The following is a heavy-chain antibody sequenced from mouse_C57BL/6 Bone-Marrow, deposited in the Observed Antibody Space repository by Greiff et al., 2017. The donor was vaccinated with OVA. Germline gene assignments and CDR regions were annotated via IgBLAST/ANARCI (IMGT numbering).Heavy chain of an antibody. CDR1: GYTFTSYW. CDR2: IGHNSGGT. J-gene: IGHJ1*03. D-gene: IGHD1-1*01. Sequence: VQLQQPGAELVKPGASVKLSCKASGYTFTSYWMHWVQQRPGRGLEWIGRIGHNSGGTKYNEKFKSKATLTVDKPSSTAYMQLSSLTSEDSAVYYCAYYFGGYFDVWGTGTTVTVSS. V-gene: IGHV1-72*01. CDR3: AYYFGGYFDV.